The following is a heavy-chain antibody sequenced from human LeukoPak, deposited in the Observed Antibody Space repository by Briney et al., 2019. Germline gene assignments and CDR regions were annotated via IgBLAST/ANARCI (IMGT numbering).Heavy chain of an antibody. Sequence: SVKVSCKASGGTFSSYAISWVRQAPGQGLAWMGRIIPILGIANYAQKFQGRVTITADKSTSTAYMELSSLRSEDTAVYYCARDLFYLDYWGQGTLVTVSS. CDR2: IIPILGIA. J-gene: IGHJ4*02. CDR3: ARDLFYLDY. CDR1: GGTFSSYA. V-gene: IGHV1-69*04.